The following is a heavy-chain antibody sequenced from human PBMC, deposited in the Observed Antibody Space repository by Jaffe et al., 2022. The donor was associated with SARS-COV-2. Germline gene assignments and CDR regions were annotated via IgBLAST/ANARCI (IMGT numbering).Heavy chain of an antibody. CDR1: GFTFDDYT. J-gene: IGHJ6*02. CDR2: ISWDGGST. D-gene: IGHD6-19*01. Sequence: EVQLVESGGVVVQPGGSLRLSCAASGFTFDDYTMHWVRQAPGKGLEWVSLISWDGGSTYYADSVKGRFTISRDNSKNSLYLQMNSLRTEDTALYYCAKEVRWLATNYGMDVWGQGTTVTVSS. CDR3: AKEVRWLATNYGMDV. V-gene: IGHV3-43*01.